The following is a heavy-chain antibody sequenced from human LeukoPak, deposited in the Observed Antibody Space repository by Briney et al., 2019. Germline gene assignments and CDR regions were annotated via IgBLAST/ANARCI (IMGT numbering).Heavy chain of an antibody. CDR1: GFSFSDYT. V-gene: IGHV3-21*01. CDR3: ARGYGRADY. D-gene: IGHD5-18*01. CDR2: ISSSSSYI. J-gene: IGHJ4*02. Sequence: GGSLRLSCAGSGFSFSDYTMNWIRQAPGKGLEWVSSISSSSSYIYYADSVKGRFTISRDNAKNSLYLQMNSLRAEDTAVYYCARGYGRADYWGQGTLVSVSS.